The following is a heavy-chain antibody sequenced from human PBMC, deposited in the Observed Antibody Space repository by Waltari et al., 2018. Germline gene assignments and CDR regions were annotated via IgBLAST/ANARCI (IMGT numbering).Heavy chain of an antibody. D-gene: IGHD6-6*01. CDR3: ARGSIAVYFDY. J-gene: IGHJ4*02. CDR2: IYHSGST. V-gene: IGHV4-38-2*02. Sequence: ETLSLTCTVSGYSISSGYYWGWIRQPPGKGLEWIGSIYHSGSTYYNPSLKSRVTISVDTSKNQFSLKLSSVTAADTAVYYCARGSIAVYFDYWGQGTLVTVSS. CDR1: GYSISSGYY.